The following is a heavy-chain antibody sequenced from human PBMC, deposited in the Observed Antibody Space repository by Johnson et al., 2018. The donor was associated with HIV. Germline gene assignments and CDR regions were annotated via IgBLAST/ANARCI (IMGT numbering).Heavy chain of an antibody. CDR2: IYRAGST. D-gene: IGHD4-11*01. CDR1: GFSISSNY. V-gene: IGHV3-66*01. Sequence: VQLVESGGGLVQPGGSLRLSCAASGFSISSNYMSWIRQAPGKGLEWVSVIYRAGSTYYADSVKDRFTISRDISKNTIYLQMNSLRAEDTAMYYCARDGTETSPDDAFDIWGQGTMVTVSS. J-gene: IGHJ3*02. CDR3: ARDGTETSPDDAFDI.